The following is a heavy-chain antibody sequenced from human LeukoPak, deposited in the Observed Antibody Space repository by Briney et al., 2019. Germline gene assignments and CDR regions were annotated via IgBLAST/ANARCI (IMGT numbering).Heavy chain of an antibody. CDR1: RFTISSNY. Sequence: GGSLRLSCAASRFTISSNYMCWVRQAPGQGLDWVSVISSGGSTYYSDSVKGRFTISRDNSKNTLYLQMNTLRAEDMAVYYFARGLYSSGWYFDYWGQGTLVTVSS. V-gene: IGHV3-66*01. CDR3: ARGLYSSGWYFDY. CDR2: ISSGGST. J-gene: IGHJ4*02. D-gene: IGHD6-19*01.